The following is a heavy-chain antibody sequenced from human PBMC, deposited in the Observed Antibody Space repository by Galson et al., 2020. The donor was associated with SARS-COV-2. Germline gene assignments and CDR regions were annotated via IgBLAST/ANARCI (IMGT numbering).Heavy chain of an antibody. CDR2: IWYDGSNK. CDR1: GFTFSSYG. D-gene: IGHD3-10*01. J-gene: IGHJ4*02. Sequence: GGSLRLSCAASGFTFSSYGMHWVRQAPGKGLEWVAVIWYDGSNKYYADSVKGRFTISRDNSKNTLYLQMNSLRAEDTAVYYCASARQLYGSGCYIFDSWGQGTLVTVS. CDR3: ASARQLYGSGCYIFDS. V-gene: IGHV3-33*01.